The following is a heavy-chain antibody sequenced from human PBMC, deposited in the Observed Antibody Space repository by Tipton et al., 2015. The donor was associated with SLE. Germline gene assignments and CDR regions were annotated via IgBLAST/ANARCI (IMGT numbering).Heavy chain of an antibody. CDR3: ARSLNYSFDI. CDR2: IYYIGNT. Sequence: TLSLTCAVYGGSFSGYYWSWIRQPPGKGLEWIAYIYYIGNTNYNPSLKSRVTISIDTSKSQFSLKVTSVTAADTAVYYCARSLNYSFDIWGQGTMVTVSS. V-gene: IGHV4-59*01. D-gene: IGHD4-11*01. J-gene: IGHJ3*02. CDR1: GGSFSGYY.